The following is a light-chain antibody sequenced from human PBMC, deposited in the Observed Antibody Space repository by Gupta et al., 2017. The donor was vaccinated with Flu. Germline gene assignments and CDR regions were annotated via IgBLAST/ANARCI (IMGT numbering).Light chain of an antibody. CDR1: PSISNIF. J-gene: IGKJ1*01. V-gene: IGKV3-20*01. Sequence: ELVLTQSPGTLSLSPGERATLACRASPSISNIFLAWYQQKPGRAPRLLNYGSSNRATGIPDRCSGREAGTDFTLTSSRLEPEDFGMYYCQKYGSSPWTFGQGTKVEIK. CDR3: QKYGSSPWT. CDR2: GSS.